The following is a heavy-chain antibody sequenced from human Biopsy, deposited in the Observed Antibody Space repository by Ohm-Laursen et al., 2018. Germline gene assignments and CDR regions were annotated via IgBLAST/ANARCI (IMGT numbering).Heavy chain of an antibody. CDR3: ATPFQYYDSWGGYPPFDH. CDR1: GGAFSSYS. D-gene: IGHD3-3*01. J-gene: IGHJ4*02. V-gene: IGHV1-69*13. Sequence: SVKVSCKASGGAFSSYSISWVRQAPGQGLEWMGGIIPIFGIINHAQKFQGRVTISADESTTTAYMELSNLKSEDTAVYYCATPFQYYDSWGGYPPFDHWGQGTLVTVSS. CDR2: IIPIFGII.